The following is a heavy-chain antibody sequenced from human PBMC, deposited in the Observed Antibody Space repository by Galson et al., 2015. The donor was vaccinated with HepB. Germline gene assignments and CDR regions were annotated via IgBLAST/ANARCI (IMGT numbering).Heavy chain of an antibody. J-gene: IGHJ6*02. D-gene: IGHD6-13*01. CDR3: AKDISRAAAGPGYYYYGMDV. CDR1: GGSFSGYY. CDR2: ISWDGGST. V-gene: IGHV3-43*01. Sequence: ETLSLTCAVYGGSFSGYYWSWIRQPPGKGLEWVSLISWDGGSTYYADSVKGRFTISRDNSKNSLYLQMNSLRTEDTALYYCAKDISRAAAGPGYYYYGMDVWGQGTTVTVSS.